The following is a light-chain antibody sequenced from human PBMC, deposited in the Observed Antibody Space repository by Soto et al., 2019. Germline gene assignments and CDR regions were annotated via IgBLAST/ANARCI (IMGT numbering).Light chain of an antibody. CDR2: EVS. J-gene: IGLJ1*01. Sequence: LSQPGSVSGSPGQSITISCTGTSSDVGGYNYVSWYQQHPGKAPKLMIYEVSNRPSGVSNRFSGSKSGNTASLTISGLQAEDEADYYCSSYTSSSTLVFGTGTKVTVL. V-gene: IGLV2-14*01. CDR1: SSDVGGYNY. CDR3: SSYTSSSTLV.